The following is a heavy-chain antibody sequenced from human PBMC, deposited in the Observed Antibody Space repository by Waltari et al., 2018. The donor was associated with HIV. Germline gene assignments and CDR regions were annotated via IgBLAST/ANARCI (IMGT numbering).Heavy chain of an antibody. CDR1: GGSFSGYY. CDR3: ASLTTVTTGGMDV. CDR2: INHSGST. Sequence: QVQLQQWGAGLLKPSETLSLTCAVYGGSFSGYYWSWIRQPPGKGLEWIGEINHSGSTNYNPSLKSRVTISVDTSKNQFSLKLGAVTAADTAVYYCASLTTVTTGGMDVWGQGTTVTVSS. J-gene: IGHJ6*02. V-gene: IGHV4-34*01. D-gene: IGHD4-17*01.